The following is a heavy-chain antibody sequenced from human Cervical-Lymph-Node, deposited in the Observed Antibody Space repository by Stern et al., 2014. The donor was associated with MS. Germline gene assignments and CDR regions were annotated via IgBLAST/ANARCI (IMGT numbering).Heavy chain of an antibody. CDR3: ARGLLGSENAFDI. Sequence: QVKLGQSGAEVKKPGASVKVSCKASGYTFNSYGISWVRQAPGQGLEWKGWCSAYIDSANYAQKLQGRVTMTTDTSTSTDYMELRSLRSDDTAVYYCARGLLGSENAFDIWGQGTMVTVSS. CDR1: GYTFNSYG. CDR2: CSAYIDSA. D-gene: IGHD2-15*01. V-gene: IGHV1-18*01. J-gene: IGHJ3*02.